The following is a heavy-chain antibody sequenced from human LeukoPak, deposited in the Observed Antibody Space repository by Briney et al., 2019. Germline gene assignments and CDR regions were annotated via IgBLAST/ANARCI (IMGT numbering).Heavy chain of an antibody. J-gene: IGHJ4*02. V-gene: IGHV3-30-3*01. D-gene: IGHD3-10*01. Sequence: GSLRLPCAASGFTFSSYAMHWVRQAPGKGLEWVAVISYDGSNKYYADSVKGRFTISRDNSKNTLYLQMNSLRAEDTAVYYCARGGFGGITMVRADYWGQGTLVTVSS. CDR3: ARGGFGGITMVRADY. CDR1: GFTFSSYA. CDR2: ISYDGSNK.